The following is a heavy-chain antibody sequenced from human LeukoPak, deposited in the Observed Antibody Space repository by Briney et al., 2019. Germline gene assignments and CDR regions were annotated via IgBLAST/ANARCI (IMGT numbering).Heavy chain of an antibody. Sequence: GASVKVSCKASGYTFTSYDINWVRQATGQGLEWMGWMNPNSGNTGYAQKFQGRVTMTRNTSISTAYMELRSLRSDDTAVYYCARKPLVGATSFDYWGQGTLVTVSS. J-gene: IGHJ4*02. CDR2: MNPNSGNT. D-gene: IGHD1-26*01. V-gene: IGHV1-8*01. CDR3: ARKPLVGATSFDY. CDR1: GYTFTSYD.